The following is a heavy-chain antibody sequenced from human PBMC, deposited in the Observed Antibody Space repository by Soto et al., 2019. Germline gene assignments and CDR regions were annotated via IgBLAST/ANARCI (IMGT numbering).Heavy chain of an antibody. CDR3: ARESEATPHAFDI. J-gene: IGHJ3*02. Sequence: PSETLSLTFAVYGWSFIGYYWTWIRQPPGTGLEWIGEINHSGSTNYNPSLKSRVTISVDTSKNQFSLKLTSVTAADTAVYYCARESEATPHAFDIWGQGTMVTVSS. CDR1: GWSFIGYY. V-gene: IGHV4-34*01. CDR2: INHSGST.